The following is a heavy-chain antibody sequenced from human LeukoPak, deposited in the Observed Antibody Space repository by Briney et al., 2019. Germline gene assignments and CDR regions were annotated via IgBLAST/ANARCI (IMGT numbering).Heavy chain of an antibody. V-gene: IGHV3-23*01. Sequence: GGSLRRSCEAPGFTFSCHDMNLGGQAPCPVLHLVSAISGSGGSTDYADSVKGRFSISRDNSKNTLYLQMNSLRAEDTAVYYCAKGQLWFGEFSYFDYWGQGTLVTVSS. CDR3: AKGQLWFGEFSYFDY. D-gene: IGHD3-10*01. CDR2: ISGSGGST. J-gene: IGHJ4*02. CDR1: GFTFSCHD.